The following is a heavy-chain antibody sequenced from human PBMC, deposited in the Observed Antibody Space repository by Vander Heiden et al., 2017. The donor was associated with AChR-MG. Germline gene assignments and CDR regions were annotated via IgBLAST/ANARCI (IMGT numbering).Heavy chain of an antibody. CDR2: INPNSGGT. Sequence: QVQLVQSGAEVKKPGASVKVSCKASGYTFTGYYMYWVRQAPGQGLEWMGWINPNSGGTNYAQKVQGRVTMTRDTSISTAYMELSRLESDDTAVYYCARDLWDFWSGYPDYWGQGTLVTVSS. D-gene: IGHD3-3*01. J-gene: IGHJ4*02. CDR1: GYTFTGYY. CDR3: ARDLWDFWSGYPDY. V-gene: IGHV1-2*02.